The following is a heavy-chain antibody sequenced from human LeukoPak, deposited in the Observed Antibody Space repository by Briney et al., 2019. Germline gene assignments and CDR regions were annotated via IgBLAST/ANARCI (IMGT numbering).Heavy chain of an antibody. V-gene: IGHV4-59*01. J-gene: IGHJ5*02. CDR1: GGSISSYY. CDR3: ARVRDYSSTSCYRRGFWFDP. D-gene: IGHD2-2*02. CDR2: IYYSGST. Sequence: PSETLSLTCTVSGGSISSYYWSWIRQPPGKGLEWIGYIYYSGSTNYNPSLKSRVTISVDTSKNQFSLKLSSVTAADTAVYYCARVRDYSSTSCYRRGFWFDPWGQGTLVTVSS.